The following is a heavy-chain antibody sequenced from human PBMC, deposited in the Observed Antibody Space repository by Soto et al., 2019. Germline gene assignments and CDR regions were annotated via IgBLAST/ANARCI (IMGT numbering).Heavy chain of an antibody. CDR1: GFSFISYA. Sequence: LRLSCAASGFSFISYAMSWVRQAPGKGLEWVSTISGSDGKTFYADSVKGRFSISRDTSKNMLYLQMNNPRGDDTAVYYCVRWSYLDYWGQGTRVTVSS. CDR2: ISGSDGKT. V-gene: IGHV3-23*01. D-gene: IGHD3-3*01. J-gene: IGHJ4*02. CDR3: VRWSYLDY.